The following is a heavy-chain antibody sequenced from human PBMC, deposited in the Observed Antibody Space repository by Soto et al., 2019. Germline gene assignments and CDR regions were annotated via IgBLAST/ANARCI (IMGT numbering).Heavy chain of an antibody. Sequence: SETLSLTCAVYGGSFSGYYWSRIRQPPGKGLEWIGEINHSGSTNYNPSLKSRVTISVDTSKNQFSLKLSSVTAADTAVYYCARGRFWSGYYPYYYYYGMDVWGQGTTVTVSS. CDR2: INHSGST. D-gene: IGHD3-3*01. V-gene: IGHV4-34*01. CDR1: GGSFSGYY. CDR3: ARGRFWSGYYPYYYYYGMDV. J-gene: IGHJ6*02.